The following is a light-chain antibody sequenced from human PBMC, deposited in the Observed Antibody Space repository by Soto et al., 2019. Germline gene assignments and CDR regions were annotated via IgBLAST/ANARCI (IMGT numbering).Light chain of an antibody. CDR1: QSVLYSSNNKNY. J-gene: IGKJ1*01. CDR2: WAS. CDR3: QQYYSTPWT. V-gene: IGKV4-1*01. Sequence: DIVMTQSPDSLAVSLGERATINCKSSQSVLYSSNNKNYLDWYQQKPGQPPKLLIYWASTRESGVPDRFRGRGSGADFILTISSLLAEDVAVYYCQQYYSTPWTFGQGTKVEIK.